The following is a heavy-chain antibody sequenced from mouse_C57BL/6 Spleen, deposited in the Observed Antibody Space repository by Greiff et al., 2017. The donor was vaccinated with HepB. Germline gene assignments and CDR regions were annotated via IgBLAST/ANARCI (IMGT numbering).Heavy chain of an antibody. CDR1: GYTFTDYE. CDR3: TRFEYFDV. CDR2: IDPETGGT. Sequence: VQGVESGAELVRPGASVTLSCKASGYTFTDYEMHWVKQTPVHGLEWIGAIDPETGGTAYNQKFKGKAILTADKSSSTAYMALRSLTSEDSAVYYCTRFEYFDVWGTGTTVTVSS. V-gene: IGHV1-15*01. J-gene: IGHJ1*03.